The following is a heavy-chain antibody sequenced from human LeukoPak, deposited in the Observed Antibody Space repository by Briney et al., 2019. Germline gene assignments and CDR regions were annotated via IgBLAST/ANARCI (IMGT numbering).Heavy chain of an antibody. D-gene: IGHD3-10*01. CDR1: GFIFSSYA. CDR3: ARDSIPSASGSYYFDN. Sequence: GGSLRLSCSASGFIFSSYAMHWVRQAPGKGLEYVSGISFNGGNTYFADSVKGRFTISRDNSKNTLWLQMTSLRPEDTAVYYCARDSIPSASGSYYFDNWGQGTLVTVSS. J-gene: IGHJ4*02. CDR2: ISFNGGNT. V-gene: IGHV3-64D*06.